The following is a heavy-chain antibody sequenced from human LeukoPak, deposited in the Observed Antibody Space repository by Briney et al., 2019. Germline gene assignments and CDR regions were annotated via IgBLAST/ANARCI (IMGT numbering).Heavy chain of an antibody. CDR1: GFTFSSYG. J-gene: IGHJ4*02. D-gene: IGHD6-13*01. Sequence: GGSLRLSCAASGFTFSSYGMHWVRQAPGKGLEWVAFISYDGSNKYYADSVKGRFTISRDNSKNTLYLKMNSLRAEDTAVYYCAKSSSSYRISDYWGQGTLVTVSS. CDR3: AKSSSSYRISDY. CDR2: ISYDGSNK. V-gene: IGHV3-30*18.